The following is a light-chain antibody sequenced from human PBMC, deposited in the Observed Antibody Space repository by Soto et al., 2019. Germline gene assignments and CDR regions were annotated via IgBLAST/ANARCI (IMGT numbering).Light chain of an antibody. CDR3: QQYNNWPPT. Sequence: EIVMTQSPATLSVSPGERATLSCWASHSVSSNLVWYQQKPGQGPRLLIYGASSRATGIPARFSGSGSGTEFPLTISSLQSEDFAVYSCQQYNNWPPTFGQGTKVEVK. J-gene: IGKJ1*01. V-gene: IGKV3-15*01. CDR2: GAS. CDR1: HSVSSN.